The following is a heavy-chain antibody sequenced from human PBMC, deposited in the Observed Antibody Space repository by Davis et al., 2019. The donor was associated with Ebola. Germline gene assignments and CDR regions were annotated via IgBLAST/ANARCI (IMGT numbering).Heavy chain of an antibody. Sequence: GESLKISCAASGFTVSSNYMSWVRQVPGKGLEWVSVIYSGGSTYYADSVKGRFTISRDNSKNTLYLQMNSLRAEDTAVYYCARSVGYCISTSCSWFDPWGQGTLVTVSS. V-gene: IGHV3-66*01. J-gene: IGHJ5*02. D-gene: IGHD2-2*01. CDR3: ARSVGYCISTSCSWFDP. CDR1: GFTVSSNY. CDR2: IYSGGST.